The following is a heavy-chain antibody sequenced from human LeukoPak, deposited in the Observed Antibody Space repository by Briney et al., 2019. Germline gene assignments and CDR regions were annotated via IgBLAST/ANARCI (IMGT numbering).Heavy chain of an antibody. V-gene: IGHV3-33*01. CDR3: ARDRSVYYDSSGFGY. J-gene: IGHJ4*02. Sequence: PGGSLRLSCAASGFTFSSYGMHWVRQAPGKGLEWVAVIWYDGSNKYYADSVKGRFTISRDNSKNTLYLQMNSLRAEDTAVYYCARDRSVYYDSSGFGYWGQGTLATVSS. CDR2: IWYDGSNK. D-gene: IGHD3-22*01. CDR1: GFTFSSYG.